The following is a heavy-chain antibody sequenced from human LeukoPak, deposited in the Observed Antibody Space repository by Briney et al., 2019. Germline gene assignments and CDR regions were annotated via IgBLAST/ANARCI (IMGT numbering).Heavy chain of an antibody. V-gene: IGHV1-2*06. CDR2: ISPNSGGT. CDR3: ASSIAVAGTRGLN. J-gene: IGHJ4*02. CDR1: GYTFTGYY. D-gene: IGHD6-19*01. Sequence: ASVKVSCKASGYTFTGYYMHWVRQAPGQGLEWMGRISPNSGGTNYAQKFQGRVTMTRDTSISTAYMELSRLRSDDTAVYYCASSIAVAGTRGLNWGQGTLVTVSS.